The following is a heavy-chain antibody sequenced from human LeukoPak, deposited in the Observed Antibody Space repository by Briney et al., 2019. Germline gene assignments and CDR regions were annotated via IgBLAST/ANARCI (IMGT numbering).Heavy chain of an antibody. Sequence: PGRSLRLSCAASGFTFSSYAMHWVRQAPGKGLEWVAVISYDGSNKYYADSVKGRFTISRDNSKNTLYLQMNSLRAEDTAVYYCARDRAVAAPDDAFDIWGQGTMVTVSS. CDR1: GFTFSSYA. J-gene: IGHJ3*02. V-gene: IGHV3-30-3*01. CDR2: ISYDGSNK. CDR3: ARDRAVAAPDDAFDI. D-gene: IGHD6-19*01.